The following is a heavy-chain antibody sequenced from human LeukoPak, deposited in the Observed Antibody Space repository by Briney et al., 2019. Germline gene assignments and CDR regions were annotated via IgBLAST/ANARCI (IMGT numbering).Heavy chain of an antibody. CDR2: MTPKSDNT. J-gene: IGHJ3*02. CDR1: GYTFTSYD. V-gene: IGHV1-8*01. D-gene: IGHD6-19*01. Sequence: GASVKVSCKASGYTFTSYDINWVRQATGQGLEWMGWMTPKSDNTGHAQKFRGRVTMTRSTSISTAYMELSGLGFEDTAVYYCARGTAVAGTSDAFDIWGQGTMVTVSS. CDR3: ARGTAVAGTSDAFDI.